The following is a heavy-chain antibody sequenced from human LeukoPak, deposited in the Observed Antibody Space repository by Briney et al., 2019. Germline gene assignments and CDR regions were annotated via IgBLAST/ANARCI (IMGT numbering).Heavy chain of an antibody. Sequence: GGSLRLSCAASGFTFSSYAMSWVRQVPGKGLEWVSVISGSGDNTYYADSVKGRFTISRDNSKNMLYLQMNSLRAEDTAVYYCARGWYSSSSADYWGQGTLVTVSS. CDR1: GFTFSSYA. D-gene: IGHD6-6*01. V-gene: IGHV3-23*01. CDR2: ISGSGDNT. CDR3: ARGWYSSSSADY. J-gene: IGHJ4*02.